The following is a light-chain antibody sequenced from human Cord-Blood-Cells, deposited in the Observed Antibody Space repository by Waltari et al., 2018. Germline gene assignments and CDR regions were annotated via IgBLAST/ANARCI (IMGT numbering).Light chain of an antibody. CDR1: QRVSSN. V-gene: IGKV3-15*01. J-gene: IGKJ2*01. Sequence: EIVMTQSPATLSVSPGERATLSCRASQRVSSNLAWYQQKPGQAPRLLIYGASTRATGIPARFSGSGSGTEFTLTISSLQSEDFAVYYCQQYNNWPPHTFGQGTKLGIK. CDR3: QQYNNWPPHT. CDR2: GAS.